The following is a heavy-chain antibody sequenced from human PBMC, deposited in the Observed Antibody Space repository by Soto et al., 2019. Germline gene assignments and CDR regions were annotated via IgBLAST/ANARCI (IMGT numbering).Heavy chain of an antibody. CDR2: IIPIFGTA. J-gene: IGHJ4*02. V-gene: IGHV1-69*01. CDR3: ARIQYSSSYYFDY. D-gene: IGHD6-6*01. Sequence: SVKGFCKSSGGTFSSYAISWVRQAPRQGLEWVGGIIPIFGTANYAQKFQGRVTITADESTSTAYMELSSLRSEDTAVYYCARIQYSSSYYFDYWGQGTLVTVSS. CDR1: GGTFSSYA.